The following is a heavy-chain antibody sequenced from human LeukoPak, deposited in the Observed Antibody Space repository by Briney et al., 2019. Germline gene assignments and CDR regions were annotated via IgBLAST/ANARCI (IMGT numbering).Heavy chain of an antibody. CDR3: AKDFRGYSYGYFLGY. CDR2: IRYDGSNK. CDR1: GFTFSSYA. V-gene: IGHV3-30*02. J-gene: IGHJ4*02. D-gene: IGHD5-18*01. Sequence: GGSLRLSCAASGFTFSSYAMSWVRQAPGKGLEWVAFIRYDGSNKYYADSVKGRFTISRDNSKNTLYLQMNSLRAEDTAVYYCAKDFRGYSYGYFLGYWGQGTLVTVSS.